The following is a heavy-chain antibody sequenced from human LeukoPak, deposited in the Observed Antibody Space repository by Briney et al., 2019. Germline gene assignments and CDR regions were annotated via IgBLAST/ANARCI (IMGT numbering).Heavy chain of an antibody. CDR3: ARERSGEYYYDSSGYYPNWFDP. V-gene: IGHV1-69*13. D-gene: IGHD3-22*01. CDR2: IIPIFGTA. J-gene: IGHJ5*02. Sequence: ASVKVSCKASGGTFSSYAISWVRQAPGQGLEWMGGIIPIFGTANYAQKFQGRVTITADESTSTAYMELSSLRSEDTAVYYCARERSGEYYYDSSGYYPNWFDPWGQGTLVTVSS. CDR1: GGTFSSYA.